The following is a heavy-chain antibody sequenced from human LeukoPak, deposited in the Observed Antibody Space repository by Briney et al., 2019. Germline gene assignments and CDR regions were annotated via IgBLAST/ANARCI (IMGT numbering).Heavy chain of an antibody. J-gene: IGHJ4*02. CDR3: AKDRWFGEFLTNYFDY. D-gene: IGHD3-10*01. Sequence: GRSLRLSCAASGFTFSSYGMHWVRQAPGKGLEWVAVISYDGSNKYYADPVKGRFTISRDNSKNTLYLQMNSLRAEDTAVYYCAKDRWFGEFLTNYFDYWGQGTLVTVSS. V-gene: IGHV3-30*18. CDR2: ISYDGSNK. CDR1: GFTFSSYG.